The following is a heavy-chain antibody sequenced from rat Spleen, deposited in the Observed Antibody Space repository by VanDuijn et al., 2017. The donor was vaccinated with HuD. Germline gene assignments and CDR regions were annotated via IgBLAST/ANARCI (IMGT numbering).Heavy chain of an antibody. CDR1: GFTFSSAW. J-gene: IGHJ3*01. CDR2: IKAKSNNYAT. Sequence: EVQVLESGGGLVQPGNSLKLSCATSGFTFSSAWMYWYRQFQEKRLEGEARIKAKSNNYATDYIQSVKGRFPISRDDSNSGIYLQMNNLKEEDTAIYYCAYYYDGYYHPNWFAYWGQGTLVTVSS. D-gene: IGHD1-12*03. CDR3: AYYYDGYYHPNWFAY. V-gene: IGHV6-6*01.